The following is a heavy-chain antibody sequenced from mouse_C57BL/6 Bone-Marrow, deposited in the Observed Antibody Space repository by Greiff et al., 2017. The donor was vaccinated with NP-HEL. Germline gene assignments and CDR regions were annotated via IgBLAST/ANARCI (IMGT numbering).Heavy chain of an antibody. Sequence: VQLQQSGAELARPGASVKLSCKASGYTFTSYGISWVKQRPGQGLEWIGEIYPRSGNTYYNEKFKGKATLTADKSSSTAYMELRSLTSEDSAVYFCARQGLRYWYFDVWGTGTTVTVSS. J-gene: IGHJ1*03. CDR1: GYTFTSYG. CDR3: ARQGLRYWYFDV. CDR2: IYPRSGNT. V-gene: IGHV1-81*01. D-gene: IGHD2-2*01.